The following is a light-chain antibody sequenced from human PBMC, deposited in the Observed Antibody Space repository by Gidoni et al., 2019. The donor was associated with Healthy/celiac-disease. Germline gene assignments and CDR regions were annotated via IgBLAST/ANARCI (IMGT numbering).Light chain of an antibody. CDR1: QSVSSN. V-gene: IGKV3-15*01. CDR3: QQYNNWPLCS. Sequence: EIGMTHSPATLSVSPGERATPSCRASQSVSSNLAWYQQKPGQAPRLLIYGASTRATGIPARFSGSGSGTEFTLTISSLQSEDFAVYYCQQYNNWPLCSFGQGTKLEIK. CDR2: GAS. J-gene: IGKJ2*04.